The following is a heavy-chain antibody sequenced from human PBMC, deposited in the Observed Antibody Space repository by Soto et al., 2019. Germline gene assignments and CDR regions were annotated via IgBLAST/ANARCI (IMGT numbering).Heavy chain of an antibody. J-gene: IGHJ5*02. Sequence: SETLSLTCAVSGASIGSGGWWSWVRQPPGKGLEWIAEIFHDGNTNYSPSLKSRVTISVDKSQNQYSLNVYSVTAADTAVYYCARHEGWTGPDQWGQGTLVTVSS. CDR2: IFHDGNT. D-gene: IGHD2-8*02. CDR3: ARHEGWTGPDQ. V-gene: IGHV4-4*02. CDR1: GASIGSGGW.